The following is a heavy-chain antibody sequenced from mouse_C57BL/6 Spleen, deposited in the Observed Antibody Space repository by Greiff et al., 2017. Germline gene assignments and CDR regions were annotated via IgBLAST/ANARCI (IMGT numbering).Heavy chain of an antibody. V-gene: IGHV1-52*01. J-gene: IGHJ3*01. Sequence: QVQLQQPGAELVRPGSSVKLSCKASGYTFTSYWMHWVKQRPIQGLEWIGNIDPSDSETHYNQKFKDKDTLTVDKSSSTAYMQLSSLTSEDSAVYYCAREGPSWFAYWGQGTLVTVSA. CDR3: AREGPSWFAY. CDR2: IDPSDSET. CDR1: GYTFTSYW.